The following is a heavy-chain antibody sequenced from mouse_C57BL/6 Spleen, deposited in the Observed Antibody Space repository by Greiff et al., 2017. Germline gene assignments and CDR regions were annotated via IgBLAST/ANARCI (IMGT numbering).Heavy chain of an antibody. CDR1: GYTFTSYG. CDR2: IYPRSGNT. CDR3: AREGMDY. J-gene: IGHJ4*01. Sequence: VKLMESGAELARPGASVKLSCKASGYTFTSYGISWVKQRTGQGLEWIGEIYPRSGNTYYNEKFKGKATLTADKSSSTAYMELRSLTSEDSAVYFCAREGMDYWGQGTSVTVSS. V-gene: IGHV1-81*01.